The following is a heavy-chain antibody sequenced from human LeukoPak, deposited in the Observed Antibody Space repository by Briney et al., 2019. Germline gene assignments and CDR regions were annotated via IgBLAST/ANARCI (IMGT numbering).Heavy chain of an antibody. CDR2: IDKKDKGYATAT. J-gene: IGHJ4*02. V-gene: IGHV3-73*01. Sequence: PGGSLKLSCAASGFTFSGSAIHWVRQSSGKGLEWVGQIDKKDKGYATATAYAASVKGRFTISRDDSKNTLYLQMNSLKTEDTAVYCCAPRLIGIDYWGQGALVTVSS. CDR3: APRLIGIDY. D-gene: IGHD2-21*01. CDR1: GFTFSGSA.